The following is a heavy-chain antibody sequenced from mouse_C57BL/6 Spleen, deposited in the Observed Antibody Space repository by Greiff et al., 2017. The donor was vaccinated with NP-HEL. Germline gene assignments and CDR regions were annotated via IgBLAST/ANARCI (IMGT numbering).Heavy chain of an antibody. Sequence: VQLQQSGAELVMPGASVKLSCKASGYTFTSYWMHWVKQRPGQGLEWIGEIDPSDSYTNYNQKFKGKSTLTVDKSSSTAYMQLSSLTSEDSAVYYCARTYGNCFDYWGQGTTLTVSS. D-gene: IGHD2-1*01. CDR3: ARTYGNCFDY. CDR2: IDPSDSYT. J-gene: IGHJ2*01. V-gene: IGHV1-69*01. CDR1: GYTFTSYW.